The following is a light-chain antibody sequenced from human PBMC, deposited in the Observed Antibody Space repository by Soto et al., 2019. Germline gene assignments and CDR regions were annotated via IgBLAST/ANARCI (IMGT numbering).Light chain of an antibody. CDR2: GAS. CDR1: QSVSNN. J-gene: IGKJ5*01. CDR3: QQYNNWPFS. V-gene: IGKV3D-15*01. Sequence: EIVMTQSPATLSVSPGERAALSCRASQSVSNNLAWYQQKPGQAPRLLIYGASRRATGIPDRFSGSGSGTDFTLTISGLQSEDSAVYFCQQYNNWPFSFGQGTRLEIK.